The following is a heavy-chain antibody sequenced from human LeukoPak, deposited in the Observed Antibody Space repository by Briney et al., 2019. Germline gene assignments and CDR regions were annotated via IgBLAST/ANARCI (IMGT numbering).Heavy chain of an antibody. Sequence: SETLSLTCAVSGYSISSEYFWGWIRQPPGKGLEWIGSMSHSGSDYYNASRKSRVTMSLDTSKNQFSLKLRSVTAADTAIYYCAKYSGGGKWFDYWGQGILVSVSS. D-gene: IGHD2-15*01. CDR2: MSHSGSD. CDR1: GYSISSEYF. CDR3: AKYSGGGKWFDY. J-gene: IGHJ5*01. V-gene: IGHV4-38-2*01.